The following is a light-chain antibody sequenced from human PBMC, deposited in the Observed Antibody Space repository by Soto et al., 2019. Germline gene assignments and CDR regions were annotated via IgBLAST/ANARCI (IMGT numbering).Light chain of an antibody. CDR1: QAIRKY. Sequence: DIQMTQSPSSLSASVGDRVTITCQASQAIRKYLNWYQQKPGRAPKLLIYGASNLETGVPSRFSGSGYGTDFTFAISSLQPEDIATYFGQHYDNLPPFTFGPGTKVAIK. V-gene: IGKV1-33*01. CDR2: GAS. CDR3: QHYDNLPPFT. J-gene: IGKJ3*01.